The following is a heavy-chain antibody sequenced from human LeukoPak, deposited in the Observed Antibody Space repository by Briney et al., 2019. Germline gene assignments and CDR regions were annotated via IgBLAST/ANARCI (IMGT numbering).Heavy chain of an antibody. Sequence: PGGSLRLSCAASGFTFSSYSMNWVRQAPGKGLEWVSYISSSSSTIYYADSVKGRFTISRDNAKNSLYLQVNSLRAEDTAVYYCARTYYYGSGGKLDYWGQGTLVTVSS. CDR2: ISSSSSTI. V-gene: IGHV3-48*01. D-gene: IGHD3-10*01. CDR1: GFTFSSYS. J-gene: IGHJ4*02. CDR3: ARTYYYGSGGKLDY.